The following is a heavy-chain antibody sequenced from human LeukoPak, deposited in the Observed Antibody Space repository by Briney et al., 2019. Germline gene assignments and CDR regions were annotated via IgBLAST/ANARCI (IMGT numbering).Heavy chain of an antibody. CDR2: IRWDGGTT. Sequence: GGSLRLSCAASGFTFEEYSMQWVRRPPGKGLEWVAVIRWDGGTTYYADSVKGRFTIPRDNGEKSVYLQMNSLRTEDTASYYCGKDIEHYDFWNGYEYRGQGTLVTVSS. CDR3: GKDIEHYDFWNGYEY. J-gene: IGHJ4*02. CDR1: GFTFEEYS. D-gene: IGHD3-3*01. V-gene: IGHV3-43*01.